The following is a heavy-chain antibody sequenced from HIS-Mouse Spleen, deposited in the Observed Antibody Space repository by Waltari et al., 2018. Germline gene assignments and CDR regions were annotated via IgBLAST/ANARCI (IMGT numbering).Heavy chain of an antibody. CDR1: GGSIRSGSDY. CDR3: AREIPYSSSWYDWYFDL. J-gene: IGHJ2*01. D-gene: IGHD6-13*01. V-gene: IGHV4-39*07. Sequence: QLQLQESGPGLVKPPETRSRTFTVSGGSIRSGSDYWGWIRPPPGKGLEWIGSIYYSGGTYYNPSLKSRVTISVDTSKNQFSLKLSSVTAADTAVYYCAREIPYSSSWYDWYFDLWGRGTLVTVSS. CDR2: IYYSGGT.